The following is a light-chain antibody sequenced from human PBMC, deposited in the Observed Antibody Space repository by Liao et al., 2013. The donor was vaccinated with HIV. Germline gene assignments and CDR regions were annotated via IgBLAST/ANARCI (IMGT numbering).Light chain of an antibody. CDR2: QDS. J-gene: IGLJ2*01. CDR3: QAWGSSSL. Sequence: SYVLTQPPSVSVAPGKTARITCGGNNIGSKSVHWYQQKPGQSPVLVIYQDSKRPSGIPERFSGSNSGNTATLTISGTQAMDEADYYCQAWGSSSLFGGGTKLTVL. CDR1: NIGSKS. V-gene: IGLV3-21*01.